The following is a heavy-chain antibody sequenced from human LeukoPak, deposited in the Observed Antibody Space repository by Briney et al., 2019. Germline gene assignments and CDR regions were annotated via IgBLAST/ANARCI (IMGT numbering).Heavy chain of an antibody. J-gene: IGHJ4*02. CDR3: ARSGAYFDY. Sequence: SQTLSLTCAISGDSVSSKSAAWNWIRQSPSRGLEWLGRTYYRSKWYYEYAVSVKSRISINPDTSKSQFSRQLNSVTPEDTAVYYCARSGAYFDYWGQGTLVTVSS. CDR1: GDSVSSKSAA. D-gene: IGHD3-10*01. CDR2: TYYRSKWYY. V-gene: IGHV6-1*01.